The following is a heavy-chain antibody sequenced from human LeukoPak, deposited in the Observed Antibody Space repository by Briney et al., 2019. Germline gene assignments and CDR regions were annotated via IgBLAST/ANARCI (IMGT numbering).Heavy chain of an antibody. D-gene: IGHD1-26*01. Sequence: TSETLSLTCTVSGGSISGGGYYWSWIRQHPGKGLEWIGYIYYSGSTYYNPSLKSRATISVDTSKNQFSLKLSSVTAADTAVYYCARAGTSGSYFYWGQGTLVTVSS. CDR3: ARAGTSGSYFY. CDR1: GGSISGGGYY. CDR2: IYYSGST. V-gene: IGHV4-31*03. J-gene: IGHJ4*02.